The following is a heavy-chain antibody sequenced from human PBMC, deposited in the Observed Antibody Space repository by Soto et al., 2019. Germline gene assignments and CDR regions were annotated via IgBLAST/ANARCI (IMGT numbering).Heavy chain of an antibody. CDR2: IWHDESSE. CDR1: GFSFSSYG. V-gene: IGHV3-33*01. D-gene: IGHD1-7*01. Sequence: QVQLVESGGGVVQPGRSLRLSCAASGFSFSSYGMHWVRQAPGKGMEWVAVIWHDESSETYADSVKGRFTISRDNSKNTLYLQMNSLRAEDTAVYYCAIRPNIRTTNYYYGMDVW. CDR3: AIRPNIRTTNYYYGMDV. J-gene: IGHJ6*01.